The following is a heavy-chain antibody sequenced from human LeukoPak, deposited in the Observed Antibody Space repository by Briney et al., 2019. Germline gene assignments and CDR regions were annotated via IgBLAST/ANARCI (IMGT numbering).Heavy chain of an antibody. CDR3: SRDQTPYY. CDR1: GFTLGDYA. CDR2: IRSKVYGGTP. Sequence: PGGSLRLSCITSGFTLGDYAMTWVRQAPGKGLEWVGFIRSKVYGGTPEYAASVKGRFTISRNDSKGIAYLQMNSLKTEDTAVYYCSRDQTPYYWGQGTLVTVSS. V-gene: IGHV3-49*04. J-gene: IGHJ4*02.